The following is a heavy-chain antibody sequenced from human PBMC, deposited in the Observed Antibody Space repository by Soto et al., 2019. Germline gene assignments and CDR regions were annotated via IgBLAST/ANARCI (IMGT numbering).Heavy chain of an antibody. J-gene: IGHJ6*02. CDR3: AKDQTIFGVVLYGMDV. CDR1: GFTFSSYA. CDR2: ISGSGGST. Sequence: GGSMRLSCAASGFTFSSYAMSWVRQDPGKGLEWVSAISGSGGSTYYADSVKGRFTISRDNSKNTLYLQMNSLRAEDTAVYYCAKDQTIFGVVLYGMDVWGQGTTVTVSS. V-gene: IGHV3-23*01. D-gene: IGHD3-3*01.